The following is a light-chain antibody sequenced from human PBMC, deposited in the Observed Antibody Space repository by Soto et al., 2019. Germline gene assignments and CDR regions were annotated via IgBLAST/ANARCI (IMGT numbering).Light chain of an antibody. Sequence: EILMTETPATRSVSPWGGATLTSRASLSISNNLAWYQQKAGQAPRLLIYGASTRATAIPARFSGSGSGTEFTLTISSLQSEDVAVYFCQHYNNSPWTFGQGTKVDIK. CDR3: QHYNNSPWT. V-gene: IGKV3-15*01. CDR1: LSISNN. J-gene: IGKJ1*01. CDR2: GAS.